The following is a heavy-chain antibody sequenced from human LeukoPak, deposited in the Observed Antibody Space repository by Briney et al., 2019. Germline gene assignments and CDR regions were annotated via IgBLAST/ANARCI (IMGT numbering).Heavy chain of an antibody. CDR3: ARDLDYYDSSGYNPGLFDY. J-gene: IGHJ4*02. CDR2: IKQGGSEK. CDR1: GFTFSRHW. V-gene: IGHV3-7*05. D-gene: IGHD3-22*01. Sequence: GGSLRLFCAASGFTFSRHWLSWVRQAPGKGLEWVANIKQGGSEKYYLDSVKGRFTISRDNAKNSLYLQMNSLRAEDTAVYYCARDLDYYDSSGYNPGLFDYWGQGTLVTVSS.